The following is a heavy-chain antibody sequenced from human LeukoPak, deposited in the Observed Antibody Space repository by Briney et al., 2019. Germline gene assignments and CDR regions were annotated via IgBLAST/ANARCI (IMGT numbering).Heavy chain of an antibody. CDR1: GGSISSYY. CDR2: LQISGSA. Sequence: SETLSLTCTVSGGSISSYYWNWIRQSAGKGLEWIGRLQISGSANYNPSLKSRVTMSVDTAKNQFSLKLNSVTAADTAVYYCARGPYDYVWGSYRYTDYFDYWGQGTLVTVSS. J-gene: IGHJ4*02. CDR3: ARGPYDYVWGSYRYTDYFDY. V-gene: IGHV4-4*07. D-gene: IGHD3-16*02.